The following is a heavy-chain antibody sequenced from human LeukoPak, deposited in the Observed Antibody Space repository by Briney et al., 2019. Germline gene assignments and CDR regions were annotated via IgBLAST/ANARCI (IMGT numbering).Heavy chain of an antibody. Sequence: ETLSLTCAVYGGSFSGYYWSWIRQPPGKGLEWIGEINHSGSTKYNPSLKSRVTISVDPPKNLFSLKLSSVTAADTAVYYCARCPLVRGVILPWFDPWGQGTLGTVSS. D-gene: IGHD3-10*01. CDR3: ARCPLVRGVILPWFDP. J-gene: IGHJ5*02. CDR2: INHSGST. V-gene: IGHV4-34*01. CDR1: GGSFSGYY.